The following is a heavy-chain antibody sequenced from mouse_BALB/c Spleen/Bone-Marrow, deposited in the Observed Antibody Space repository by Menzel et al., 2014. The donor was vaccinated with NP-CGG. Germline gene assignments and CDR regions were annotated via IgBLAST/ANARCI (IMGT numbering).Heavy chain of an antibody. Sequence: VQLQQSGPGLVQPSQSLSITCTVSGFSLTSYGVHWVRQSPGKGLEWLGVIWSGGSTDYNAAFISRLSISKDNSKSXVFFKMNSLQANDTAIYYCARNQGNYVSWFAYWGQGTLVTVSA. CDR3: ARNQGNYVSWFAY. V-gene: IGHV2-2*02. D-gene: IGHD2-1*01. J-gene: IGHJ3*01. CDR2: IWSGGST. CDR1: GFSLTSYG.